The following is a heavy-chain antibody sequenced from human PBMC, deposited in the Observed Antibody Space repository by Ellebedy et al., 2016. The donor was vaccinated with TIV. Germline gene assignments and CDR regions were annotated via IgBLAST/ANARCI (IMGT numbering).Heavy chain of an antibody. CDR2: ISSSGSTT. V-gene: IGHV3-48*03. CDR3: ARDDSSGYHRYFDY. J-gene: IGHJ4*02. CDR1: GFHFSSYD. D-gene: IGHD3-22*01. Sequence: GGSLRLSCAASGFHFSSYDVNWVRQAPGRGLEWLSYISSSGSTTKYADSVKGRFTISRDNAKNSLYLQMNSLRAEDTAVYYCARDDSSGYHRYFDYWGQGTLVTVSS.